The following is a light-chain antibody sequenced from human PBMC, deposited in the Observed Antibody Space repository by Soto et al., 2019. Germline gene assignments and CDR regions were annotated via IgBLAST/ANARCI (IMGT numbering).Light chain of an antibody. CDR1: QDISNY. V-gene: IGKV1-27*01. Sequence: DVQMTQSPSSLSASVGDRVTITCRASQDISNYLAWYQQKPGKVPELLIYAASTLQSGVPSRFSGSGSESDFTLTISSLQPEDVATYYCQKYDSDPRTFGQGTKVEIK. CDR3: QKYDSDPRT. CDR2: AAS. J-gene: IGKJ1*01.